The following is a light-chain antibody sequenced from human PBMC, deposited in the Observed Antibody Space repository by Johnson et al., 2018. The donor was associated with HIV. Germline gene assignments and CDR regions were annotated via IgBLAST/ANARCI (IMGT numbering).Light chain of an antibody. CDR1: SSNIGNNY. Sequence: QSVLKQPPSVSAAPGQKVTISCSGSSSNIGNNYISWYQHLPRTAPKLLIYDNDKRPLGIPDRFSGSKSGTSATLGITGLQTGDEADYYCGTWDNSLIPVYCFGTPTKVSVL. V-gene: IGLV1-51*01. J-gene: IGLJ1*01. CDR3: GTWDNSLIPVYC. CDR2: DND.